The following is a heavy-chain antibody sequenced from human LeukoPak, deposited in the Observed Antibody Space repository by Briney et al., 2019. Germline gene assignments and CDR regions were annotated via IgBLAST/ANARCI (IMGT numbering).Heavy chain of an antibody. J-gene: IGHJ4*02. D-gene: IGHD3-10*01. CDR1: GYTFTSYG. CDR3: ARGSGSYSSLGLSY. V-gene: IGHV1-18*01. CDR2: ISAYNGNT. Sequence: ASVKVSCKTSGYTFTSYGISWVRQAPGQGLEWMGWISAYNGNTHSAQKLQGRVTMTTDTSTSTAYMELRSLRSDDTAVYYCARGSGSYSSLGLSYWGQGTLVTVSS.